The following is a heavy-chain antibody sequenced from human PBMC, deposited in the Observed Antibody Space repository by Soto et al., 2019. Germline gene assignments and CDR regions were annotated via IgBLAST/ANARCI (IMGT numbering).Heavy chain of an antibody. V-gene: IGHV1-3*01. CDR1: GYTFTNYA. J-gene: IGHJ2*01. D-gene: IGHD1-26*01. CDR2: INAGNGNT. Sequence: QVQLVQSGAEVKKPGASVKVSCKASGYTFTNYAMHWVRQAPGQRLERMGWINAGNGNTKYSQKFQGRVTIARDTSASTAYRELSSLISEDTAVYYCARGGSLYWYFDLWGRGTLVTVSS. CDR3: ARGGSLYWYFDL.